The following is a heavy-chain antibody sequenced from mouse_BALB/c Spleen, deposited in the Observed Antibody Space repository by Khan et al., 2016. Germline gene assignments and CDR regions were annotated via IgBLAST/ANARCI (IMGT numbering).Heavy chain of an antibody. CDR3: TRGWYYGYRFAY. V-gene: IGHV1-26*01. J-gene: IGHJ3*01. D-gene: IGHD2-2*01. Sequence: VQLQQSGPELVKTGASMKISCKASGYSFTGYSMNWVKQSHGKNLEWIGLVNPYNGGTTYNQKFKGKATLTVDKSSSTAYMELLSLTSEDSAVYYCTRGWYYGYRFAYWGQGTLVTVSA. CDR1: GYSFTGYS. CDR2: VNPYNGGT.